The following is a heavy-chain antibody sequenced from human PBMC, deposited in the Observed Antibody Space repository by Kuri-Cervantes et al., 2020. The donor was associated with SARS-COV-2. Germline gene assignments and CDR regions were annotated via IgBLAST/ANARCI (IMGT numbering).Heavy chain of an antibody. J-gene: IGHJ6*03. D-gene: IGHD6-6*01. CDR2: ISWNSGSI. V-gene: IGHV3-9*03. CDR3: ARDLTLSSGGYYYYYYMDV. Sequence: GGSLRLSCAASGFTFDDYAMHWVRQAPGKGLEWVSGISWNSGSIGYADSVKGRFTISRDNAKDSLYLQMNSLRAEDMALYYCARDLTLSSGGYYYYYYMDVWGKGTTVTVSS. CDR1: GFTFDDYA.